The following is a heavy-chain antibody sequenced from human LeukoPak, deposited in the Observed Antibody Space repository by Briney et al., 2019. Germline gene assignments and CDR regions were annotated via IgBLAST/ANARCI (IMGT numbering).Heavy chain of an antibody. CDR1: GFTFGGYY. J-gene: IGHJ4*02. D-gene: IGHD1-26*01. CDR3: ARDTGSYYWYGYFDY. V-gene: IGHV3-11*04. Sequence: GGSLRLSCAASGFTFGGYYMSWIRQAPGKGLEWVSYISSSGSTIYYADSVKGRFTISRDNAKNSLYLQMNSLRAEDTAVYYCARDTGSYYWYGYFDYWGQGTLVTVSS. CDR2: ISSSGSTI.